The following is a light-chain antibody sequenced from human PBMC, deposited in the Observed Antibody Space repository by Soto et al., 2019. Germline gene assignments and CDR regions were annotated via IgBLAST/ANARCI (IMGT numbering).Light chain of an antibody. Sequence: QSVLTQPPSASGTPGQRVTISCSGSSSNIGSNSVNWYQQLPGTAPKLLMYSSNQRPSGVPDRFSGSKSGTSASLAISGLQSEDEADYYCAAWDDSLNGVVVGGGTMLTVL. J-gene: IGLJ2*01. CDR3: AAWDDSLNGVV. CDR2: SSN. V-gene: IGLV1-44*01. CDR1: SSNIGSNS.